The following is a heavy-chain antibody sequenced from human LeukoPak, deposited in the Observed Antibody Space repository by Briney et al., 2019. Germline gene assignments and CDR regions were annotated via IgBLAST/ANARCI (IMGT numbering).Heavy chain of an antibody. CDR2: IWYDGSNK. CDR1: GFTFSSYG. V-gene: IGHV3-33*06. CDR3: AKDLTYDDMDV. Sequence: PGRSLRLSCAASGFTFSSYGMHWVRQAPGKGLEWVAVIWYDGSNKYYGDSVKGRFTISRDNSKNSLYLQMNSLRVEDTAVYYCAKDLTYDDMDVWGKGTTVTVSS. D-gene: IGHD5-12*01. J-gene: IGHJ6*03.